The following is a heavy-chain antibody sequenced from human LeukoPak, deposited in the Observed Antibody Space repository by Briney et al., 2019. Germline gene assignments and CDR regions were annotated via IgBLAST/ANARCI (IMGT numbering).Heavy chain of an antibody. Sequence: NASETLSLTCTVSGGSISSYYWSWIRQPPGKGLEWIGYIYYSGSTNYNPSLKSRVTMSVDTSKNQFSLKLSSVTAADTAVYYCARVGSYDFWSGSSYYLDVWGKGTTVTVSS. CDR2: IYYSGST. V-gene: IGHV4-59*01. CDR3: ARVGSYDFWSGSSYYLDV. J-gene: IGHJ6*03. CDR1: GGSISSYY. D-gene: IGHD3-3*01.